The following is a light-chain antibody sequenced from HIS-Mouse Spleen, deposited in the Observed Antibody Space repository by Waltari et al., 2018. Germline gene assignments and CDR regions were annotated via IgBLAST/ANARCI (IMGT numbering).Light chain of an antibody. CDR1: QDISNY. J-gene: IGKJ2*01. CDR2: DAS. Sequence: QMPQSPSSLSASVGDRVTITCQASQDISNYLNWYQQKPGKAPKLLIYDASNLETGVPSRFSGSGSGTDFTFTISSLQPEDIATYYCQQYDNPMYTFGQGTKLEIK. V-gene: IGKV1-33*01. CDR3: QQYDNPMYT.